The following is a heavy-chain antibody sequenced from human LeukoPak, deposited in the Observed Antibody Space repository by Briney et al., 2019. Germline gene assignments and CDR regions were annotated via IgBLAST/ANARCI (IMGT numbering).Heavy chain of an antibody. CDR2: VSDNGRSR. CDR1: GFTFRRYG. J-gene: IGHJ4*02. D-gene: IGHD3-22*01. Sequence: GGSLRLSCAASGFTFRRYGMTWVRQAPGKGLDWVSRVSDNGRSRYYAHSVKSRFTISRNNSRNTLYLQMNSLRAEDTAVYYCAREYHDSSGYLDYWGQGTLVTVSS. V-gene: IGHV3-23*01. CDR3: AREYHDSSGYLDY.